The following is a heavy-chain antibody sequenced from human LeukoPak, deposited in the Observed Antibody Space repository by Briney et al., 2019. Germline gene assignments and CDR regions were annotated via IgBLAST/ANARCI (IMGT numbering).Heavy chain of an antibody. D-gene: IGHD1-14*01. CDR2: ISSSGSTI. J-gene: IGHJ4*02. V-gene: IGHV3-48*03. Sequence: GGSLRLSCAASGFTFSSYEMNWVRQAPGKGLEWVSYISSSGSTIYYADSVKGRFTISRDSAKNSLYLQMNSLRAEDTAVYYCARHREAATGPFDYWGQGTLVTVSS. CDR1: GFTFSSYE. CDR3: ARHREAATGPFDY.